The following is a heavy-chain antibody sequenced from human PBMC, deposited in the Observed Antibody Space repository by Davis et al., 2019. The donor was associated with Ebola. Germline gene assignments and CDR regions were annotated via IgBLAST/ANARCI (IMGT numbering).Heavy chain of an antibody. J-gene: IGHJ4*02. V-gene: IGHV3-23*01. CDR2: ISGSGGST. CDR1: VITFSSYA. Sequence: PGGSLRLSCTDSVITFSSYAMTWVRQAPGNGLEWVSAISGSGGSTYYADSVKGRFTISRDNSKKTLYLQMNSLRAEDTAVYYCANLAGYYYDSSGYYRTSYYFDYWGQGTLVTVSS. CDR3: ANLAGYYYDSSGYYRTSYYFDY. D-gene: IGHD3-22*01.